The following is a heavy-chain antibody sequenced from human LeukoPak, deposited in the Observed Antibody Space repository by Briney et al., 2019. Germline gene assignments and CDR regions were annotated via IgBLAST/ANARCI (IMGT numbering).Heavy chain of an antibody. J-gene: IGHJ4*02. CDR2: ISYDGSNK. CDR1: GFTVSSNY. D-gene: IGHD1-26*01. CDR3: ARDRRVGATGLIDY. Sequence: GGSLRLSCAASGFTVSSNYMSWVRQAPGKGLEWVAVISYDGSNKYYADSVKGRFTISRDNSKNTLYLQMNSLRAEDTAVYYCARDRRVGATGLIDYWGQGTLVTVSS. V-gene: IGHV3-30*03.